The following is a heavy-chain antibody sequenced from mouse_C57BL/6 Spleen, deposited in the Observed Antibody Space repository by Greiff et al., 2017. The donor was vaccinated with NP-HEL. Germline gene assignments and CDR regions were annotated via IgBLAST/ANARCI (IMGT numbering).Heavy chain of an antibody. CDR2: IDPSDSYT. CDR3: ARLLWLPWHYFDY. CDR1: GYTFTSYW. J-gene: IGHJ2*01. D-gene: IGHD2-2*01. V-gene: IGHV1-50*01. Sequence: QVQLQQSGAELVKPGASVKLSCKASGYTFTSYWMQWVKQRPGQGLEWIGEIDPSDSYTNYNQKFKGKATLTVDTSSSTAYMQLSSLTSEDSAVYYCARLLWLPWHYFDYWGQGTTLTVSS.